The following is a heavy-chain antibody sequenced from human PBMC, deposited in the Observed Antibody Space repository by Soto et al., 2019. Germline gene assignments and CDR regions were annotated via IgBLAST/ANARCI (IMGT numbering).Heavy chain of an antibody. Sequence: SETLSLTCTVSGVSIGTYYWSWIRQPPGKGLEWIGYIFYSGSTNSNPSLKSRVSISVDTSKNQFSLNLSSLTAADTAVYYCARGNSLFDYWGQGTLVTVSS. CDR1: GVSIGTYY. CDR3: ARGNSLFDY. J-gene: IGHJ4*02. CDR2: IFYSGST. V-gene: IGHV4-59*01. D-gene: IGHD1-7*01.